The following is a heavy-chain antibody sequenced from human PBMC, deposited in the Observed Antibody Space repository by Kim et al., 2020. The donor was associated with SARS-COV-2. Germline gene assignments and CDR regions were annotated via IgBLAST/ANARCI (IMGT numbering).Heavy chain of an antibody. CDR1: GGSISSGGYY. J-gene: IGHJ6*02. D-gene: IGHD3-3*01. CDR3: ERAHRTIFGVVEYMDV. CDR2: IYYSGST. V-gene: IGHV4-31*03. Sequence: SETLSLTCTVSGGSISSGGYYWSWIRQHPGKGLEWIGYIYYSGSTYYNPSLKSRVTISVDTSKNQFSLKLSSVTAADTAVYYCERAHRTIFGVVEYMDVWGQGTTVTVSS.